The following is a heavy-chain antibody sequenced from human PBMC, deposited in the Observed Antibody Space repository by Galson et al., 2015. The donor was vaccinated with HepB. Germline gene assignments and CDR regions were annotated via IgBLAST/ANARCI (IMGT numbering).Heavy chain of an antibody. Sequence: SLRLSCAASGFTFSSYALHWVRQAPGKGLEWVAAMSYDGSNKYYADYYADSVKGRFTISRDISKNTLYLQMNSLRAEDTAVYFCARDDSIGYYYFDYRGQGTLVTVSS. CDR2: MSYDGSNK. V-gene: IGHV3-30-3*01. D-gene: IGHD3-22*01. CDR1: GFTFSSYA. J-gene: IGHJ4*02. CDR3: ARDDSIGYYYFDY.